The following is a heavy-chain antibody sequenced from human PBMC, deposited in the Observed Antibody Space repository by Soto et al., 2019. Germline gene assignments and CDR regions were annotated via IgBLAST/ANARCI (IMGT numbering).Heavy chain of an antibody. CDR3: VRESTTSGPNWFDT. V-gene: IGHV4-30-2*06. J-gene: IGHJ5*02. CDR2: IYHSGST. D-gene: IGHD1-1*01. CDR1: GDSINSGRSS. Sequence: PSETLSLTCSVSGDSINSGRSSWNWIRQSPGKGLEWIAYIYHSGSTYYNPSLKSRVTISVDRSENQFSLKLTSVTAADTAVYYCVRESTTSGPNWFDTWGQGILVTVSS.